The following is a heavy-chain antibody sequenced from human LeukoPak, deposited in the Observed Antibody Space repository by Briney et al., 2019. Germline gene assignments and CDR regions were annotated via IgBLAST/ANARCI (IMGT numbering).Heavy chain of an antibody. D-gene: IGHD6-19*01. CDR3: AKDQYSSSYYFDY. J-gene: IGHJ4*02. CDR2: ISGSGGST. V-gene: IGHV3-23*01. Sequence: GGSLRLSCAASGFTFSSYAMSWVRQAPGKGLEWVSAISGSGGSTYYADSVKGRFTISRDNSKTTLYLQMNSLRAEDTAVYYCAKDQYSSSYYFDYWGQGTLVTVSS. CDR1: GFTFSSYA.